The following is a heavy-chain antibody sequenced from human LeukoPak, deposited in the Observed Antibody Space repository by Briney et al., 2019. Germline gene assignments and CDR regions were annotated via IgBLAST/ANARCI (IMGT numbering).Heavy chain of an antibody. V-gene: IGHV4-34*01. D-gene: IGHD2-21*02. J-gene: IGHJ4*02. CDR2: INHSGST. Sequence: SETLSLTCAAYGGSFSGYYWSWIRQPPGKGLEWIGEINHSGSTNYNPSLKSRVTISVDTSKNQFSLKLSSVTAADTAVYYCARGSVRDCFHVWGQGTLVTVSS. CDR1: GGSFSGYY. CDR3: ARGSVRDCFHV.